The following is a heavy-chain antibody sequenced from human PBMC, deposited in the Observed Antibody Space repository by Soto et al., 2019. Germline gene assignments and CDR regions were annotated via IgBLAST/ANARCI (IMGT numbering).Heavy chain of an antibody. Sequence: QVQLVESGGGVVQPGRSLRLSCAASGFTFSSYGLHWVRQAPGKGLEWVAVISYDGSNKYYADSVKGRFTISRDNSKNTMYLQMNSLRAEDTAVYYCAKNVLLWFGEFNAAFDIWGQGTMVTVSS. CDR2: ISYDGSNK. D-gene: IGHD3-10*01. CDR1: GFTFSSYG. J-gene: IGHJ3*02. CDR3: AKNVLLWFGEFNAAFDI. V-gene: IGHV3-30*18.